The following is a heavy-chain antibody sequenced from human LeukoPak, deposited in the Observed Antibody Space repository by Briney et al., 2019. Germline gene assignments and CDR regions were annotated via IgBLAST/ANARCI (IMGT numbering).Heavy chain of an antibody. D-gene: IGHD2-8*01. CDR3: ARGLPYCTNGVCYTGYYYSYGMGV. Sequence: SETLSLTCAVYGGSFSGYYWSWISQPPGKGLEWIGEINHSGSTNYNPSLKSRVTISVDTSKNQFSLKLSSVTAADTAVYYCARGLPYCTNGVCYTGYYYSYGMGVWGQGTTVTVSS. J-gene: IGHJ6*02. V-gene: IGHV4-34*01. CDR1: GGSFSGYY. CDR2: INHSGST.